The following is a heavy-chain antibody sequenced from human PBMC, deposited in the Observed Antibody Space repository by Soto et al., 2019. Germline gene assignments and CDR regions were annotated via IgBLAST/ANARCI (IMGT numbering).Heavy chain of an antibody. D-gene: IGHD5-12*01. CDR2: INPNSGVT. J-gene: IGHJ6*03. CDR1: GDSFNDYY. Sequence: QVQLVQSGAEVRKPGASVTVSCRSSGDSFNDYYIHWVRQAPGQGLERMGWINPNSGVTKYAQKFQGWVSMTRDTSIRTVYTQLSRLRSDDTAVYYCARESGGATATLDYYYFYMDVWGTGTTVTVSS. V-gene: IGHV1-2*04. CDR3: ARESGGATATLDYYYFYMDV.